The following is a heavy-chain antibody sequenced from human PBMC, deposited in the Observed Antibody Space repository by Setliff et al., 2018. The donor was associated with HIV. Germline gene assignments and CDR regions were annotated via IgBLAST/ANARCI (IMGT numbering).Heavy chain of an antibody. D-gene: IGHD3-10*01. CDR1: GGSISSHY. Sequence: SETLSLTCTVSGGSISSHYWSWIRQPPGKGLEWIGYIYYSGSTNYNPSLKSRVTISVDTSKNQFSLKLSSVTAADTAVYYCARGVRGVIIDWYSFDYWGQGTLVTVSS. V-gene: IGHV4-59*11. CDR3: ARGVRGVIIDWYSFDY. J-gene: IGHJ4*02. CDR2: IYYSGST.